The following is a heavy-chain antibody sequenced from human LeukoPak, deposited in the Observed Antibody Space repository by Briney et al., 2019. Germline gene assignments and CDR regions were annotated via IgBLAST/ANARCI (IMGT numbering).Heavy chain of an antibody. Sequence: SQTLSLTCAISGDSVSSNSAAWNWIRQSPSRGLEWLGRTYYRSKWYNDYAVSVKSRITINPDTSKNQFSLQLNSVTPVDTAVYYCARDRVVPAAMDYYYGMDVWGQGTTVTVSS. V-gene: IGHV6-1*01. J-gene: IGHJ6*02. CDR1: GDSVSSNSAA. CDR3: ARDRVVPAAMDYYYGMDV. CDR2: TYYRSKWYN. D-gene: IGHD2-2*01.